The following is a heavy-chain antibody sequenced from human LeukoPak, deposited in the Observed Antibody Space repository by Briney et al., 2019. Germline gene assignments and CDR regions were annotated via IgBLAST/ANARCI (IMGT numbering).Heavy chain of an antibody. V-gene: IGHV3-66*01. CDR3: ASFIYVWGSYPTDY. Sequence: PGGSLRLSCAASGFTVSSNYMSWVRQAPGKGLEWVSVIYSGSSTYYADSVKGRFTISRDNSKNTLYLQMNSLRAEDTAVYYCASFIYVWGSYPTDYWGQGTLVTVSS. D-gene: IGHD3-16*02. CDR2: IYSGSST. J-gene: IGHJ4*02. CDR1: GFTVSSNY.